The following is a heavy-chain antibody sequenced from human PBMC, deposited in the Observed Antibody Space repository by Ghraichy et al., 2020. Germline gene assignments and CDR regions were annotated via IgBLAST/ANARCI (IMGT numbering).Heavy chain of an antibody. V-gene: IGHV3-9*01. D-gene: IGHD2-15*01. CDR1: GFTFDDYA. J-gene: IGHJ4*02. Sequence: SLNISCAASGFTFDDYAMHWVRQAPGKGLEWVSGISWNSGSIGYADSVKGRFTISRDNAQNSLYLQMNSLRPEDTALYYCAKGRYCSGGRCYHEFDYWGQGTLVTVSS. CDR3: AKGRYCSGGRCYHEFDY. CDR2: ISWNSGSI.